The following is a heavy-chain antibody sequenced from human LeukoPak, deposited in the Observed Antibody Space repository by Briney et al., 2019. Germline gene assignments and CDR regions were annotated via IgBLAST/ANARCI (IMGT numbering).Heavy chain of an antibody. CDR2: IYSGGTT. J-gene: IGHJ4*02. CDR1: GFTVSSNY. CDR3: ARDICTDAVCYSIGY. D-gene: IGHD2-8*01. V-gene: IGHV3-53*04. Sequence: GGSLRLSCAASGFTVSSNYMSWVRQAPGKGLEWVSVIYSGGTTYYADSVKGRFTISRHTSENTLYLQMNSLRAEDTAVYYCARDICTDAVCYSIGYWGQGTLVTVSS.